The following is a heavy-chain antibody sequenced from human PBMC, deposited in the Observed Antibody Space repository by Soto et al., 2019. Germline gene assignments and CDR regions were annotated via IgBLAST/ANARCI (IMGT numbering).Heavy chain of an antibody. Sequence: QVQLHQWGAGLLKPSETLSLTCAVYGGSFSGYYWSWIRQPPGKGLEWIGEINHSGSTNYNPSLKSRVTISVDTSKNQFSLMLSSVTAADTAVYYCARHPCSGWYRNHFDYWGQVTLVTVSS. CDR2: INHSGST. CDR1: GGSFSGYY. D-gene: IGHD6-19*01. CDR3: ARHPCSGWYRNHFDY. J-gene: IGHJ4*02. V-gene: IGHV4-34*01.